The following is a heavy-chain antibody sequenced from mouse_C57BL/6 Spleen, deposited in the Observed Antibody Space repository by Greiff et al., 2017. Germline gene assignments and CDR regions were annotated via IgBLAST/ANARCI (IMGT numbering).Heavy chain of an antibody. CDR2: IYPGDGDT. V-gene: IGHV1-82*01. D-gene: IGHD1-1*01. J-gene: IGHJ4*01. CDR3: AKTYDYGREGYAMDY. CDR1: GYTFSSSW. Sequence: VQLQQSGPELVKPGASVKISCKASGYTFSSSWMHWVKQRPGKGLEWIGRIYPGDGDTNYNEKFKGQATLPAAKSSSTAYIQLSSLTSEDSAVXFCAKTYDYGREGYAMDYGGQGTLVTVSA.